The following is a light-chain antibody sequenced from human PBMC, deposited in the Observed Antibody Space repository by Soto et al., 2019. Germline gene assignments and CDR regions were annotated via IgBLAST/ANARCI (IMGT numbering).Light chain of an antibody. V-gene: IGKV3D-20*02. CDR1: QSVSSSY. J-gene: IGKJ5*01. CDR3: HQRYNWPRVT. Sequence: IVLTQSPCTLSLYPGERATLSCRATQSVSSSYLAWYQQKPGQAPRLLIYGASSRATGIPDRFSGSGSGTDFTLTISGLEPEDFAVYFCHQRYNWPRVTFAQGTRLENK. CDR2: GAS.